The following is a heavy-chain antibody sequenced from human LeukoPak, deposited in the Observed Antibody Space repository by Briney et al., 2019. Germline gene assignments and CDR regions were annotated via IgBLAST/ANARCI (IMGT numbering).Heavy chain of an antibody. CDR1: GGSISSGDYY. CDR3: ARSTDDSSGYYYGGYAFDI. CDR2: IYYSGST. D-gene: IGHD3-22*01. J-gene: IGHJ3*02. Sequence: SETLSLTCTVSGGSISSGDYYWSWIRQPPGKGLEWIGYIYYSGSTYYNPSLKSRVTISVDTSKNQFSLKLSSVTAADTAVYYCARSTDDSSGYYYGGYAFDIWGQGTMVTVSS. V-gene: IGHV4-30-4*08.